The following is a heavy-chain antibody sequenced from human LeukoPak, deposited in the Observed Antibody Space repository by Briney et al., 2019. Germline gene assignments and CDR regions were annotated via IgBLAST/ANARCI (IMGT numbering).Heavy chain of an antibody. V-gene: IGHV4-39*01. CDR1: GGSISSSTYY. CDR2: IYYSGDT. D-gene: IGHD3-10*01. J-gene: IGHJ4*02. Sequence: PSETLSLTCTVSGGSISSSTYYWGWIRQPPGKGLEWIGTIYYSGDTYYNPSLKSRVAISVDTYKNQFSLKLSSVTAADTAVYFCARRGPPNYFDYWGQGSLVTVSS. CDR3: ARRGPPNYFDY.